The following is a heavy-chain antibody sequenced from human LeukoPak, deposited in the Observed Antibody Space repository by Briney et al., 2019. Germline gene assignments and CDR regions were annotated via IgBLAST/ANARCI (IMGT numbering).Heavy chain of an antibody. Sequence: ASVKVSCKASGYTFTSYDINWVRQATGQGLEWMGWMNPNSGNTGYAQKFQGRVTMTRKTSISTAYMELSSLRSEDTAVYYCARGSKALPRGLLDPWGQGTLVTVSS. D-gene: IGHD2-21*01. CDR1: GYTFTSYD. CDR2: MNPNSGNT. V-gene: IGHV1-8*01. CDR3: ARGSKALPRGLLDP. J-gene: IGHJ5*02.